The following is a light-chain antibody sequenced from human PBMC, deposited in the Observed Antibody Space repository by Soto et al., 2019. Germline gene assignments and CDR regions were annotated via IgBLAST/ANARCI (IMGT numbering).Light chain of an antibody. CDR1: QSVSTK. J-gene: IGKJ1*01. CDR2: GAS. V-gene: IGKV3-20*01. CDR3: QQYGSSPRT. Sequence: EIVMTQSPATMSVSVGEIATLSCRASQSVSTKLAWYQQKPGQVPRLLIYGASSRATGIPDRFSGSGSATDFTLTISRLEPEDFAVYYCQQYGSSPRTFGPGTKVDI.